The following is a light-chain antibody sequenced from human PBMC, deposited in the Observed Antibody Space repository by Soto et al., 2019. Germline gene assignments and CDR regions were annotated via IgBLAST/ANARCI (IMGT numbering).Light chain of an antibody. V-gene: IGKV3-20*01. Sequence: EIVLTQSAGTLSLSPGERATLSCRASQTVRGNYLAWLQQIPGQAPRLLIYAASTRAAVVPDRFGGSGSGTDFSLTLTRLEPEYFAEYYCHHYGSAPWTFGQGTKVEIK. J-gene: IGKJ1*01. CDR3: HHYGSAPWT. CDR1: QTVRGNY. CDR2: AAS.